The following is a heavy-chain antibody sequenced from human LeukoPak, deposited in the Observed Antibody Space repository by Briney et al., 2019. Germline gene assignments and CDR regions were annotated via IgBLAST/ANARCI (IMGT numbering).Heavy chain of an antibody. D-gene: IGHD3-16*01. CDR3: ARDPGYESCSPFWGGMDV. Sequence: GGSLRLSCAASGFTFSSSWMHWVREAPGKRLVWVSRITRDGSSTTYADSVKGRFTTSRDNAKNTLYLQTDSLRDDDTAVYYCARDPGYESCSPFWGGMDVWGNGTTVIVSS. J-gene: IGHJ6*04. V-gene: IGHV3-74*01. CDR1: GFTFSSSW. CDR2: ITRDGSST.